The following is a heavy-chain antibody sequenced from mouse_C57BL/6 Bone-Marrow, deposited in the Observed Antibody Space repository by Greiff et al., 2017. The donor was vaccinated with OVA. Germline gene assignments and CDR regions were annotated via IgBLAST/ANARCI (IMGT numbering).Heavy chain of an antibody. CDR1: GFTFSSYG. CDR2: ISSGGSYT. V-gene: IGHV5-6*01. J-gene: IGHJ4*01. CDR3: ARLLRFSMDY. D-gene: IGHD1-1*01. Sequence: VQLQQSGGDLVKPGGSLKLSCAASGFTFSSYGMSWVRQTPDKRLEWVATISSGGSYTYYPDSVKGRFTISRDNAKNTLYLQMSSLKSEDTAMYYCARLLRFSMDYWGQGTSVTVSS.